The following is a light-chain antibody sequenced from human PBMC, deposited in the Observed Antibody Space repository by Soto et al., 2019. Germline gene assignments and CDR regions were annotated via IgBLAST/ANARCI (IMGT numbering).Light chain of an antibody. CDR3: AAWDDSLSGVV. CDR1: NSNIGSKY. J-gene: IGLJ3*02. V-gene: IGLV1-47*01. CDR2: RNN. Sequence: QTVVTQPPSASGTPGQTVTISCSGSNSNIGSKYVYWYKQLPGTAPKLLIYRNNHRASGVPDRFSGSKSGTSASLAISGLRSEDEAEYHCAAWDDSLSGVVFGGGTQLTVL.